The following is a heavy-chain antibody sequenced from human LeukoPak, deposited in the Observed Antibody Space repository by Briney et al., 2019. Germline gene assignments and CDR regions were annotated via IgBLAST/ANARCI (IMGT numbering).Heavy chain of an antibody. Sequence: GGSLRLSCAGSGFXFNAYWIHWVRQAPGKGLEWVANIKKDGSEKYYVDSVKGRFTISRDNSKNTLYLQMGSLRAEDMAVYYCARGYCSSTSCQYFDYWGQGTLVTVSS. CDR1: GFXFNAYW. D-gene: IGHD2-2*01. V-gene: IGHV3-7*04. CDR2: IKKDGSEK. J-gene: IGHJ4*02. CDR3: ARGYCSSTSCQYFDY.